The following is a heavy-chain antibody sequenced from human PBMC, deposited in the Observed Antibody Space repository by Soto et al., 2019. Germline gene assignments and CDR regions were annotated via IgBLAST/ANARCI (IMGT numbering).Heavy chain of an antibody. V-gene: IGHV2-5*02. CDR1: GFSLSTSGVA. CDR2: IYWDDDM. D-gene: IGHD6-13*01. Sequence: QITLKESGPTLVKPTQTLTLTCTFSGFSLSTSGVAVGWIRQPPGKALEWLALIYWDDDMRLSPSLKSRLTISKDTTKNQVVLRMTNMDPVDTATYYCAHCIAGNDAFDFWGQGTMVTVSS. J-gene: IGHJ3*01. CDR3: AHCIAGNDAFDF.